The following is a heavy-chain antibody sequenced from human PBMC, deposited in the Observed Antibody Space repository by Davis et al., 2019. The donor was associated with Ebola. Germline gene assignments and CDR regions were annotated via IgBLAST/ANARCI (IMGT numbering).Heavy chain of an antibody. J-gene: IGHJ3*02. V-gene: IGHV4-4*07. D-gene: IGHD1-1*01. Sequence: PSETLSLTCTVPGGSISSYYWSWIRQPAGKGLEWIGRIYTSGSTNYNPSLKSRVTMSVDTSKNQFSLKLNSVTAADTAVYYCARDGPGTTRGGAFDIWGQGTMVTVSS. CDR1: GGSISSYY. CDR3: ARDGPGTTRGGAFDI. CDR2: IYTSGST.